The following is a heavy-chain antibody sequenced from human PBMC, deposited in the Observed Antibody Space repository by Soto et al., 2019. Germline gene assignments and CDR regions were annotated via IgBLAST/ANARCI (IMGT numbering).Heavy chain of an antibody. V-gene: IGHV2-5*01. CDR3: AHSSSGLSYYFDY. D-gene: IGHD6-19*01. Sequence: QALARDCLSSGSSLITNRVGVGWIRQPPGKALEWLALIYWNDDKRCSPSLKSRLTITMDTSKNQVVLTMTNMDPVDTATYYCAHSSSGLSYYFDYWGQGTLVSVSS. CDR2: IYWNDDK. J-gene: IGHJ4*02. CDR1: GSSLITNRVG.